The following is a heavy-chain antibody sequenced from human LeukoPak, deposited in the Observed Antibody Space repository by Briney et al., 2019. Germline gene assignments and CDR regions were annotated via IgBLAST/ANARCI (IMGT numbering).Heavy chain of an antibody. D-gene: IGHD2-15*01. CDR1: GYTFTGYS. J-gene: IGHJ6*02. CDR2: INPNSGGT. CDR3: ARTMRYCSGGSCYAEGSYGMDV. Sequence: ASVKVSCKASGYTFTGYSMHWVRQAPGQGLEWMGWINPNSGGTNYAQKFQGRVTMTRDTSISTAYMELSRLRSDDTAVYYCARTMRYCSGGSCYAEGSYGMDVWGQGTTVTVSS. V-gene: IGHV1-2*02.